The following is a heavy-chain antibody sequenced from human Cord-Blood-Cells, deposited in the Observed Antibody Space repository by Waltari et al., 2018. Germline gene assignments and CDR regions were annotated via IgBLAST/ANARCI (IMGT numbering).Heavy chain of an antibody. CDR3: ARDGLSSPYWYFDL. D-gene: IGHD6-13*01. CDR2: IYYSWST. V-gene: IGHV4-31*03. CDR1: GGSISSGGYY. Sequence: QVQLQESGPGLVKPSQTLSLTCTVSGGSISSGGYYWSWIRQHPGKGLEWIGYIYYSWSTYYNPSLKSRVTISVDTSKNQFSLKLSSVTAADTAVYYCARDGLSSPYWYFDLWGRGTLVTVSS. J-gene: IGHJ2*01.